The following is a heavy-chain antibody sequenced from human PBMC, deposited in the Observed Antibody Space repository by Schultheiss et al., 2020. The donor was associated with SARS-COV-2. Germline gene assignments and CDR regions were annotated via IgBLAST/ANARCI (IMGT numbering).Heavy chain of an antibody. D-gene: IGHD2-15*01. CDR1: GGSFSGYY. CDR3: ARMHRYCSGGGCYSPFDY. V-gene: IGHV2-70*01. CDR2: IDWDDDK. Sequence: TLSLTCAVYGGSFSGYYWNWIRQPPGKGLEWLALIDWDDDKYYSTSLKTRLTISKDTSKNQVVLTMTNMDPVDTATYYCARMHRYCSGGGCYSPFDYWGQGTLVTVSS. J-gene: IGHJ4*02.